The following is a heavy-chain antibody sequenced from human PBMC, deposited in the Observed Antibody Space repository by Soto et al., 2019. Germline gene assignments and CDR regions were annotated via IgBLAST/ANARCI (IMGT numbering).Heavy chain of an antibody. Sequence: SETLSLTCAVYGGSFSGYYWSWIRQPPGKGLEWIGEINHSGSTNYNPSLKSRVTISVDTSKNQFSLKLSSVTAADTAVYYCARNRKMVRGVIMGYYYYGMDVWGQGTTVTVSS. V-gene: IGHV4-34*01. D-gene: IGHD3-10*01. CDR3: ARNRKMVRGVIMGYYYYGMDV. J-gene: IGHJ6*02. CDR2: INHSGST. CDR1: GGSFSGYY.